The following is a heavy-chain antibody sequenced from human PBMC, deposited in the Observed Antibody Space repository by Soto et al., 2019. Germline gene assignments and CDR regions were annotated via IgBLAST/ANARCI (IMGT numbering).Heavy chain of an antibody. V-gene: IGHV4-39*01. D-gene: IGHD2-21*02. CDR1: GDSISSRSYY. Sequence: SETLSLTCTVTGDSISSRSYYWGWLRQPPGKGLEWIGSIYYSGSTYNNPSLRSRVSMSIDTSKDQFSLKLKSVTAADTALYFCARQRTSVVTQAYFDVWGSGSLVTVSS. J-gene: IGHJ4*02. CDR3: ARQRTSVVTQAYFDV. CDR2: IYYSGST.